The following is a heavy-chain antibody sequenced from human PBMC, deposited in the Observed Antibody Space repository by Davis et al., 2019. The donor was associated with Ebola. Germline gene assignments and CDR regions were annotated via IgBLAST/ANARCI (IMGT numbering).Heavy chain of an antibody. V-gene: IGHV3-9*03. CDR1: GFTFDDYA. J-gene: IGHJ6*03. CDR3: AKARYSSSWYQSAMDV. Sequence: PGGSLRLSCAASGFTFDDYAMHWVRQAPGKGLEWVSGISWNSGSIGYADSVKGRFTISRDNAKNSLYLQMNSLRAEDMALYYCAKARYSSSWYQSAMDVWGKGTTVTVSS. D-gene: IGHD6-13*01. CDR2: ISWNSGSI.